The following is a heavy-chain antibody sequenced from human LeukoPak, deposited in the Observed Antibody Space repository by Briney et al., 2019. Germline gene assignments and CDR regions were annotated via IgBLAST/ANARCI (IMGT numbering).Heavy chain of an antibody. D-gene: IGHD5-18*01. CDR2: IIPIFGTA. Sequence: GASVKVSCKASGGTFSSYAISWVRQAPGQGLEWMGGIIPIFGTANYVQKFQGRVTITTDESTSTAYMELSSLRSEDTAVYYCAGGDTAMVYSLDYWGQGTLVTVSS. CDR1: GGTFSSYA. CDR3: AGGDTAMVYSLDY. J-gene: IGHJ4*02. V-gene: IGHV1-69*05.